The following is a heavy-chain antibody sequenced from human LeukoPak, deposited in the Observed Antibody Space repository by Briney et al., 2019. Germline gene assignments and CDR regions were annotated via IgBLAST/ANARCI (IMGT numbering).Heavy chain of an antibody. CDR2: MNPNSGNT. Sequence: ASVKVSCKASGYTFTSYDINWVRQATGQGLEWMGWMNPNSGNTGYAQKFQGRVTMTRNTSISTAYMELSSLRSEDTAVYYCARGGNPYSSSWYPVRDWYFDLWGCGTLVTVSS. V-gene: IGHV1-8*01. CDR3: ARGGNPYSSSWYPVRDWYFDL. D-gene: IGHD6-13*01. CDR1: GYTFTSYD. J-gene: IGHJ2*01.